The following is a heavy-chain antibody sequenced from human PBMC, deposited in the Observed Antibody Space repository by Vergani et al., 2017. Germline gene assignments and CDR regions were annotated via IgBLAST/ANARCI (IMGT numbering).Heavy chain of an antibody. CDR3: ARVWGDYCSSTSCYPGYYYYYMDV. J-gene: IGHJ6*03. Sequence: VQLVESGGGVVQPGRSLRLSCAASGFTFSTYGMHWVRQAPGKGLEWVAIIWYDGSNKYFADSVKGRFTISRDNSKNTLYLQMNSLRAEDTAVYYCARVWGDYCSSTSCYPGYYYYYMDVWGKGTTVTVSS. CDR2: IWYDGSNK. V-gene: IGHV3-33*01. D-gene: IGHD2-2*01. CDR1: GFTFSTYG.